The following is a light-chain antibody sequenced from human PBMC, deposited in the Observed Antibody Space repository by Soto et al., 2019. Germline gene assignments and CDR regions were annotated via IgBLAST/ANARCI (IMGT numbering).Light chain of an antibody. CDR3: QHYFTWT. J-gene: IGKJ1*01. Sequence: EIVLTQSPGTLSLSPGERATLSCRASQSIRSNYVAWYQQKPGQAPRLLIDGASNRATGIPDRFSGSGSGTDFTLTISRLEPEDFAVYYCQHYFTWTFGQGTKV. V-gene: IGKV3-20*01. CDR1: QSIRSNY. CDR2: GAS.